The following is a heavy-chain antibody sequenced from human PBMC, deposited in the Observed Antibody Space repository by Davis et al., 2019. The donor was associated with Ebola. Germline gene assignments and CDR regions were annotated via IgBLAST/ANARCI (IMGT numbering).Heavy chain of an antibody. CDR3: AVLAGY. CDR1: GGSISSYY. J-gene: IGHJ4*02. V-gene: IGHV4-59*01. Sequence: SETLSLTCTVSGGSISSYYWSWIRQPPGKGLEWIGYINYSGNTNYNPSLKSRVTISVDTSRNQFSLKLKSVTTADTAVYYCAVLAGYWGQGTLVTVSS. CDR2: INYSGNT. D-gene: IGHD2/OR15-2a*01.